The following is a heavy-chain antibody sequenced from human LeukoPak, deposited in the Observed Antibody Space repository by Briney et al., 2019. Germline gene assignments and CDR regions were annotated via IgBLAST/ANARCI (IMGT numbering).Heavy chain of an antibody. J-gene: IGHJ4*02. CDR3: SRAYLSGPGD. V-gene: IGHV1-2*02. Sequence: ASVKVSCKASGYTFTGYYMHWVRQAPGQGLEWMGWINPSGGGTNYAQKFQGRVTMARDTSISTASMELSRLRSDDTAVYYCSRAYLSGPGDWGQGTLVTVSS. CDR2: INPSGGGT. D-gene: IGHD1-26*01. CDR1: GYTFTGYY.